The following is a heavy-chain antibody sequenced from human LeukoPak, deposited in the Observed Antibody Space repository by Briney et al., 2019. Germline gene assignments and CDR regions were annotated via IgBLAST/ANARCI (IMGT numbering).Heavy chain of an antibody. J-gene: IGHJ4*02. D-gene: IGHD3-3*01. V-gene: IGHV4-59*12. CDR2: IYYSGST. CDR1: GGSISSYY. Sequence: SETLSLTCTVSGGSISSYYWSWIRQPPGKGLEWIGYIYYSGSTNYNPSLKSRVTISVDTSKNQFSLKLSSVTAADTAVYYCARDAYDFWSGYLKATLDYWGQGTLVTVSS. CDR3: ARDAYDFWSGYLKATLDY.